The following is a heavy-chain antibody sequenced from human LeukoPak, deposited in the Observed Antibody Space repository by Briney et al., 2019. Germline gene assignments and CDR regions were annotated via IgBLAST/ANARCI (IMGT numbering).Heavy chain of an antibody. CDR1: GFTVSSNY. CDR3: ARTPYDILTGYFYSMDV. D-gene: IGHD3-9*01. Sequence: GGSLRLSCAASGFTVSSNYMSWVRQAPGKGLEWVSVIYSGGSTYYADSVKGRFTISRDTSKNTLSLQMNSLRAEDTAVYYCARTPYDILTGYFYSMDVWGQGTTVTVSS. V-gene: IGHV3-66*01. J-gene: IGHJ6*02. CDR2: IYSGGST.